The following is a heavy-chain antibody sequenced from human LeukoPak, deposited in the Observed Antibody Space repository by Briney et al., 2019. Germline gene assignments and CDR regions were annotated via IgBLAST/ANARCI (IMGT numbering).Heavy chain of an antibody. J-gene: IGHJ6*03. D-gene: IGHD1-26*01. CDR1: GFTFSSYW. Sequence: PGGSLRLSCAASGFTFSSYWMSWVRQAPGKGLEWVANIKQDGSEKYYVDSVKGRFTISRDNAKNSLYLQMNSLRAEDTAVYYCARDGARGSYYGYYYYYMDVWGKGTTVTVSS. CDR2: IKQDGSEK. V-gene: IGHV3-7*01. CDR3: ARDGARGSYYGYYYYYMDV.